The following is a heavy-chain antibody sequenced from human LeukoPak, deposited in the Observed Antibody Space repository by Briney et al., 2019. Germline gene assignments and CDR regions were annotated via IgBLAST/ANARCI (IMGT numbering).Heavy chain of an antibody. J-gene: IGHJ5*02. CDR3: ARQKGSSGWYINWFDP. Sequence: PSETLSLTCTVSGGSISSYYWSWIRQPPGKRLEWVGESNDSGGTNYNPSLKSRVTISADKSKNQFSLKLSSVTAADTAVYYCARQKGSSGWYINWFDPWGQGTLVTVSS. CDR1: GGSISSYY. D-gene: IGHD6-19*01. CDR2: SNDSGGT. V-gene: IGHV4-59*08.